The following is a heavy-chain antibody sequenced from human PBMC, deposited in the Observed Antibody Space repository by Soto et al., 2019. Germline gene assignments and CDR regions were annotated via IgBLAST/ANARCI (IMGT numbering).Heavy chain of an antibody. CDR3: AKDRGVGATYSYCGMDV. V-gene: IGHV3-30*18. J-gene: IGHJ6*02. CDR2: ISYDGSNK. D-gene: IGHD1-26*01. Sequence: GGSLRLSCAASGFTFSSYGMHWVRQAPGKGLEWVAVISYDGSNKYYADSVKGRFTISRGNSKNTLYLQMNSLRAEDTAVYYCAKDRGVGATYSYCGMDVWGQGTTVTVSS. CDR1: GFTFSSYG.